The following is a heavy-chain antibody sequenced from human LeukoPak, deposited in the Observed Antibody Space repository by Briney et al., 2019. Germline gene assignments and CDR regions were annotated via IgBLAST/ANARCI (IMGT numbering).Heavy chain of an antibody. J-gene: IGHJ4*02. CDR1: GGTFSSYA. CDR3: ASEYSSSWSPFDY. Sequence: SVKVSCKASGGTFSSYAITWVRQAPGQGLEWMGGIIPIFSTSNYAQKFQGRVTITADESASTAYMELSSLRSEDTAVYYCASEYSSSWSPFDYWGQGTLVTVSS. V-gene: IGHV1-69*01. D-gene: IGHD6-13*01. CDR2: IIPIFSTS.